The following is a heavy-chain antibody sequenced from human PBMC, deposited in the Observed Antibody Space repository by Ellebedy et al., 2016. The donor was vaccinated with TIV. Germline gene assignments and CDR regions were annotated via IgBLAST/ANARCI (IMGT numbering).Heavy chain of an antibody. CDR1: GFSLSNVIMS. CDR2: IFSNDEK. Sequence: SGPTLVKPTENLTLTCTVSGFSLSNVIMSVSWIRQPPGKALEWLAHIFSNDEKSYSTSLKSRLTISKDTSKSQVVLTMTNMDPVDTATYYCARTLLYCGGDCSFYFDHWGQGTLVTVSS. D-gene: IGHD2-21*02. CDR3: ARTLLYCGGDCSFYFDH. J-gene: IGHJ4*02. V-gene: IGHV2-26*01.